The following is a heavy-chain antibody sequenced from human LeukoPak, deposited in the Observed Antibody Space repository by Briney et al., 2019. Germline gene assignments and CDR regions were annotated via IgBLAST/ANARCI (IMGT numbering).Heavy chain of an antibody. J-gene: IGHJ4*02. D-gene: IGHD3-3*01. Sequence: PSQTLSLTCTVSGGSISSGGYYWSWIRQPPGKGLEWIGYIYHSGSTYYNPSLKSRVTISVDRSKNQFSLKLSSVTAADTAVYYCARNHDFWSGYLDYWGQGTLVTVSS. CDR3: ARNHDFWSGYLDY. CDR1: GGSISSGGYY. V-gene: IGHV4-30-2*01. CDR2: IYHSGST.